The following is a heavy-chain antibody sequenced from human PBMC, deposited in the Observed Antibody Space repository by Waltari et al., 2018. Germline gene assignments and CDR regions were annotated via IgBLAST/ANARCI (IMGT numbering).Heavy chain of an antibody. V-gene: IGHV4-38-2*01. J-gene: IGHJ5*02. D-gene: IGHD2-2*01. CDR3: ARSTPVPADTRWFDP. CDR2: IYHSGST. Sequence: QVQLQESGPGLVKPSETLSLTCAVSGYSISSGYYWGWIRQPPGKGLEWIGSIYHSGSTYSIPSCKRRVTISVDTSKNQFSLKLSSVTAADTAVYYCARSTPVPADTRWFDPWGQGTLVTVSS. CDR1: GYSISSGYY.